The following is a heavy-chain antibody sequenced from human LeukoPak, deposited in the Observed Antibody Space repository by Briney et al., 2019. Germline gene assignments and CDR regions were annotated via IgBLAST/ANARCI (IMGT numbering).Heavy chain of an antibody. D-gene: IGHD2-15*01. Sequence: PSETLSLTCTVSGGSISSYYWSWIRQPAGKGLEWIGRIYTSGSTNYNPSLKSRVTMSVDTSKNQFSLKLSSVTAADTAVYYCARDFIGYCSGGSCYAVTNAFDIWGQGTMVTVSS. V-gene: IGHV4-4*07. CDR3: ARDFIGYCSGGSCYAVTNAFDI. J-gene: IGHJ3*02. CDR1: GGSISSYY. CDR2: IYTSGST.